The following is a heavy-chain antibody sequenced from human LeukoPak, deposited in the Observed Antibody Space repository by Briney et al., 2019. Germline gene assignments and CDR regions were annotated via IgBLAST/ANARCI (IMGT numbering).Heavy chain of an antibody. CDR3: ARRITVVARLTYFDY. CDR2: IYHSGST. CDR1: GGPISSGGYS. J-gene: IGHJ4*02. D-gene: IGHD2-15*01. Sequence: PSPTLFLTCAVSGGPISSGGYSRSWIRQPPGKGLGWIGDIYHSGSTYYNPSLKSRVTISVDRSKNQFSLKLSSVTAADTAVYYCARRITVVARLTYFDYWGQGTLVTVSS. V-gene: IGHV4-30-2*01.